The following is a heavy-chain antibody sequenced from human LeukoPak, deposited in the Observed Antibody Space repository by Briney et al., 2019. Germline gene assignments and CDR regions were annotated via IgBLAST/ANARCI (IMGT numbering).Heavy chain of an antibody. V-gene: IGHV3-23*01. J-gene: IGHJ4*02. CDR1: GFTFSSYF. D-gene: IGHD1-26*01. CDR2: ITGSGGNA. Sequence: GGSLILSCAASGFTFSSYFMSWVRQAPGKGLEWVSAITGSGGNAYYAVSVKGRFTISRDNSKNTLYLQMNSLRVEDTAVYYCAKDVGKWESLHFFDYWGQGTLVTVSS. CDR3: AKDVGKWESLHFFDY.